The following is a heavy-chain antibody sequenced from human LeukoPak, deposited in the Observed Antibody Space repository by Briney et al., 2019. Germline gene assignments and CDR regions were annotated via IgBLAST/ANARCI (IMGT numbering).Heavy chain of an antibody. J-gene: IGHJ4*02. CDR3: ARGTLSRFDY. CDR2: ISSSSSYI. CDR1: GFTFSSYS. V-gene: IGHV3-21*01. Sequence: GGSLRLSCAASGFTFSSYSMNWVRQAPGMGLEWVSSISSSSSYIYYADSMKGRFTISRDNAKNSLYLQMNSLRAEDTAVYYCARGTLSRFDYWGQGTLVTVSS.